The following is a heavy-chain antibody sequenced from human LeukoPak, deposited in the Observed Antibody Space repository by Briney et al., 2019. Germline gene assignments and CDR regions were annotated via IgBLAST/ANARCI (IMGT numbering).Heavy chain of an antibody. CDR2: LHYSGST. J-gene: IGHJ4*02. CDR1: GGSISSHN. V-gene: IGHV4-59*11. Sequence: SETLSLTCSVSGGSISSHNWSWIRQSPGKELEWIGYLHYSGSTEYNPSLKSRVTISRDTSKNQFSLSLSSVAAADTAVYYCARGYYDSSGYYLLFDSWGQGTPVTVSS. CDR3: ARGYYDSSGYYLLFDS. D-gene: IGHD3-22*01.